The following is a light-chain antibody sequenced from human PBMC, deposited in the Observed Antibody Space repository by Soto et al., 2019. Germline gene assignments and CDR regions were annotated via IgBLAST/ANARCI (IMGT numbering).Light chain of an antibody. J-gene: IGLJ1*01. V-gene: IGLV2-8*01. CDR3: SSYTASNSYV. CDR2: DVA. CDR1: SSDVGGYLY. Sequence: QSALTQPASASWSPGQSITISCTGTSSDVGGYLYVSWYQQHPGKAPKLMIYDVASRPSGVPCRFSGSKSGNTASLTVSGLQAEDEADYYCSSYTASNSYVFGTGTKVTVL.